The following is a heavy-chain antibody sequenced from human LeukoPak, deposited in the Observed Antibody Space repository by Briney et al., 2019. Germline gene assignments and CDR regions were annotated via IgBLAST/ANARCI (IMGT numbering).Heavy chain of an antibody. D-gene: IGHD6-19*01. CDR2: IYYSGST. J-gene: IGHJ3*02. Sequence: PSETLSLTYTVSGGSISSSSYYWGWIRQPPGKGLEWIGSIYYSGSTYYNPSLKSRVTISVDTSKNQFSLKLSSVTAADTAVYYCARSSGWYADDAFDIWGQGTMVTVSS. CDR3: ARSSGWYADDAFDI. V-gene: IGHV4-39*01. CDR1: GGSISSSSYY.